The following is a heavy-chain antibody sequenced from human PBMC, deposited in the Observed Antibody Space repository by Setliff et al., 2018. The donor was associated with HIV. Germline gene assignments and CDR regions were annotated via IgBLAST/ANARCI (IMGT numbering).Heavy chain of an antibody. V-gene: IGHV1-46*01. CDR3: ARGWEGGMDY. J-gene: IGHJ4*02. Sequence: GASVKVSCKASGYTFTRYFMHCVRQAPGQGLEWLGMINPSGGSTWYAQKFQGRVTMTGDTSTNTLYTELSSLRSEDTAVYYCARGWEGGMDYWGQGTLVTVSS. CDR1: GYTFTRYF. CDR2: INPSGGST. D-gene: IGHD1-26*01.